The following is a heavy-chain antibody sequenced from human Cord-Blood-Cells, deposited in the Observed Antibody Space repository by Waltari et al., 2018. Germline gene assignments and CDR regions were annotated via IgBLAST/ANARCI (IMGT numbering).Heavy chain of an antibody. CDR3: ARGRNYWYFDL. V-gene: IGHV1-8*03. CDR2: MNPNSGNT. CDR1: GYTFPSYD. J-gene: IGHJ2*01. Sequence: QVQLVQSGAEVKTPGASVKVSCTASGYTFPSYDINWVRQAPGQGLEWMGWMNPNSGNTGYAQKFQGRVTITRNTSISTAYMELSSLRSEDTAVYYCARGRNYWYFDLWGRGTLVTVSS.